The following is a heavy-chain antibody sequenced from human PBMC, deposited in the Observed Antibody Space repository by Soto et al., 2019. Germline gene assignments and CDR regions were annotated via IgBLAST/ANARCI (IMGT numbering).Heavy chain of an antibody. CDR2: IYYSGST. D-gene: IGHD3-10*01. CDR1: GGSISSGGYY. V-gene: IGHV4-31*03. Sequence: QVQLQESGPGLVKPSQTLSLTCTVSGGSISSGGYYWSWIRQHPGKGLEWIGYIYYSGSTYYNPFLKSRVTISVDTSKNQFSLKLSSVTAADTAVYYCARTYYYGSGSYYRGYYFDYWGQGTLVTVSS. CDR3: ARTYYYGSGSYYRGYYFDY. J-gene: IGHJ4*02.